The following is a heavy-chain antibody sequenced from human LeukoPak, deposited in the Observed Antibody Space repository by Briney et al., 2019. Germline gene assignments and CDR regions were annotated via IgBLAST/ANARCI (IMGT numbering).Heavy chain of an antibody. Sequence: SETLSLTCTVPGGSISSYYWSWIRQPPGKGLEWIGYVYYTGSTNYNPSLKSRVTISLDTSKNQFSLKLSSVTAADTAVYYCARSKWGYAFDVWGQGTMVSVSS. CDR1: GGSISSYY. D-gene: IGHD7-27*01. CDR3: ARSKWGYAFDV. J-gene: IGHJ3*01. CDR2: VYYTGST. V-gene: IGHV4-59*12.